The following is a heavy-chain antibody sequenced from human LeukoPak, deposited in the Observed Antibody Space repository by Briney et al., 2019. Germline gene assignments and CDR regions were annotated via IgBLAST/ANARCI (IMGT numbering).Heavy chain of an antibody. V-gene: IGHV3-9*01. CDR1: GFTFDDHA. J-gene: IGHJ4*02. CDR3: AKEATTRGYFDY. CDR2: ISWNSGSI. Sequence: PGRSLRLSCAASGFTFDDHAMHWVRQAPGKGLEWVSGISWNSGSIGYADSVKGRFTISRDNAKDSLYLQMNSLRAEDTALYYCAKEATTRGYFDYWGQGTLVTVSS. D-gene: IGHD1-26*01.